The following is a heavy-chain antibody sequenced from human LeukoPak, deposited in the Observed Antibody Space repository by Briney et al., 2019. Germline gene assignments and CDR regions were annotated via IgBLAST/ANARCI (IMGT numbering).Heavy chain of an antibody. Sequence: PSETLSLTCTVSGGSISSYYWSWIRQPPGKGLEWIGYIYYSGRTNYNPSLKIRVTLSVGTSKNWFSLRLTSVTAADTAVYYCARGQKYTSGYRVTELGSRYSDYWGQGARVTVSP. V-gene: IGHV4-59*01. J-gene: IGHJ4*02. D-gene: IGHD5-18*01. CDR1: GGSISSYY. CDR2: IYYSGRT. CDR3: ARGQKYTSGYRVTELGSRYSDY.